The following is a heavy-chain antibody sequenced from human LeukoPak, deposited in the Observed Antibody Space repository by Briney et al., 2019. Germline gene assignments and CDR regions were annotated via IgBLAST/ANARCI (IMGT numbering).Heavy chain of an antibody. CDR1: GFTFSDYA. Sequence: GSLRLSCTASGFTFSDYAVNWVRQAPGKGLEWVAFIRSKAYGGTTEYAASVKGGFTFSRDDSKSIAYLQMNNLKTEDTAVYYCTRDGGFLYYLDYWGQGALVTVSS. CDR3: TRDGGFLYYLDY. D-gene: IGHD2-15*01. J-gene: IGHJ4*02. V-gene: IGHV3-49*04. CDR2: IRSKAYGGTT.